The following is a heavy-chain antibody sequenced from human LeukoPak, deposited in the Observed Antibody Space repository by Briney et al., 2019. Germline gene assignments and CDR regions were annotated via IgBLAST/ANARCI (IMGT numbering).Heavy chain of an antibody. CDR2: ISYDGSNK. J-gene: IGHJ6*03. CDR1: GFTFSSYG. D-gene: IGHD6-19*01. CDR3: AKAVAGFSYYYYYMDV. V-gene: IGHV3-30*18. Sequence: PGGSLRLSCAASGFTFSSYGMHWVRQAPGKGLEWVAVISYDGSNKYYADSVKGRFTISRDNSKNTLYLQMNSLRAEDTAVYYCAKAVAGFSYYYYYMDVWGKGTTVTVSS.